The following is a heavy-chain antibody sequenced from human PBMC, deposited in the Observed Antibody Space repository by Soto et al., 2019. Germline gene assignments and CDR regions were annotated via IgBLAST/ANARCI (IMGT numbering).Heavy chain of an antibody. Sequence: QVQLQESGPGLVKPSQTLSLTCTVSGGSISSGGYYWSWIRQHPGKGLEWIGYIYYSGSTYYNPSLKSRVTMSVVTSMNLLSLRLSSVTAAASAVYFCARATLAYSGSDLDYWGQGTLVTVSS. CDR2: IYYSGST. CDR3: ARATLAYSGSDLDY. D-gene: IGHD5-12*01. CDR1: GGSISSGGYY. J-gene: IGHJ4*02. V-gene: IGHV4-31*03.